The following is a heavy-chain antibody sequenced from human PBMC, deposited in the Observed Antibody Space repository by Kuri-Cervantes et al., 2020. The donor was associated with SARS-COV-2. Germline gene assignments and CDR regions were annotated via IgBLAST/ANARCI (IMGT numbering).Heavy chain of an antibody. D-gene: IGHD3-3*01. CDR2: IHNRGRT. CDR3: ARHTDFWSGYPYYYYYYGMDV. CDR1: DGSISSYY. J-gene: IGHJ6*02. V-gene: IGHV4-59*01. Sequence: ESLKISCTVADGSISSYYWSWIRQPPGKGLEWIGYIHNRGRTESDASLKSRVTISMNTSKNQISLRLGSVTSADTAVYYCARHTDFWSGYPYYYYYYGMDVWGQGTTVTVSS.